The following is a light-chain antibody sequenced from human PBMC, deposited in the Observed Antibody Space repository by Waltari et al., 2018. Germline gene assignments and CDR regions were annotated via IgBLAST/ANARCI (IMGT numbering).Light chain of an antibody. Sequence: QSALTQPRSVSGSPGQSITIACAGTSSDDGGYDYVSWYQQYPGKAPKLIIYDVTTRPSGVPDRFSGSKSANTASLTISGLQAEDEADYYCCSYAGSYIYVFGSGTKVTVL. CDR1: SSDDGGYDY. CDR3: CSYAGSYIYV. J-gene: IGLJ1*01. CDR2: DVT. V-gene: IGLV2-11*01.